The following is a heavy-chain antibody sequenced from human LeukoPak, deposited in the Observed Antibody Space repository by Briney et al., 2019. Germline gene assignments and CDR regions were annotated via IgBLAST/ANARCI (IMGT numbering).Heavy chain of an antibody. CDR1: GGSISSYY. J-gene: IGHJ4*02. CDR3: ARGDTMIGPPDY. D-gene: IGHD3-22*01. V-gene: IGHV4-59*01. CDR2: IYYSGST. Sequence: SETLSLTCTISGGSISSYYWSWIRQPPGKGLEWIGYIYYSGSTNYNPSLKSRVTISVDTSKNQFSLKLSSVTAADTAVYYCARGDTMIGPPDYWGQGTLVTVSS.